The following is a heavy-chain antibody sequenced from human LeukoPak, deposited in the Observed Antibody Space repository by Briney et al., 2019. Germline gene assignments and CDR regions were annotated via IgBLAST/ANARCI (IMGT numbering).Heavy chain of an antibody. CDR2: INPCRGGT. CDR3: EREKCPYYFDY. CDR1: GYTFTGYY. Sequence: GGSVTVSCKASGYTFTGYYMHWVRPAPGQGLEWMGWINPCRGGTNYAQKVQGRVTMTRDTSISTAYIEMSGLRSDDTAIYYCEREKCPYYFDYWGQGTLVTVSS. J-gene: IGHJ4*02. V-gene: IGHV1-2*02.